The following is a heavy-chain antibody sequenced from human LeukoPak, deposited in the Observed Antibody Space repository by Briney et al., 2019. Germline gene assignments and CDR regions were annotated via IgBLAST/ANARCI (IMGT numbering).Heavy chain of an antibody. V-gene: IGHV3-64D*09. CDR1: GFTFSSYA. CDR2: ISTNGGST. D-gene: IGHD1-26*01. J-gene: IGHJ4*02. CDR3: VKPYSGSYYAASYFDY. Sequence: PGGSLRLSCSASGFTFSSYAMHWVRQAPGKGLEYVSAISTNGGSTYYADSVKGRFTISRDDSKNTLYLQMSSLGAQDTAMYYCVKPYSGSYYAASYFDYWGQGTLVTVSS.